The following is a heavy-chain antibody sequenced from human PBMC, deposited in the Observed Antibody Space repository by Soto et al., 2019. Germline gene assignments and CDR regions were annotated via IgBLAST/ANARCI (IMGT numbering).Heavy chain of an antibody. CDR1: GYTFTSYA. CDR2: INAGNGNT. CDR3: ARDEGSGWYGHDY. J-gene: IGHJ4*02. D-gene: IGHD6-19*01. Sequence: ASVKVSCKASGYTFTSYAMHWVRQAPGQRLEWMGWINAGNGNTKYSQKFQGRVTITRDTSASTAYMELSSLRSEDTAVYYCARDEGSGWYGHDYWGQGTLVTVSS. V-gene: IGHV1-3*01.